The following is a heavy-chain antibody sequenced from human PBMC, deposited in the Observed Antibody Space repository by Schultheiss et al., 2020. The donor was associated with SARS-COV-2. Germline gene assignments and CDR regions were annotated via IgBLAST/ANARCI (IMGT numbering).Heavy chain of an antibody. CDR1: GFTVSSNY. V-gene: IGHV3-66*03. D-gene: IGHD3-10*01. J-gene: IGHJ4*02. CDR3: ASGKLWFGSYYFDY. CDR2: IYRCGST. Sequence: GGSLRLSCAASGFTVSSNYMSWVRQAPGKGLEWVSIIYRCGSTYYADSVKGRFTISRDNSKNTVYLQMTSLRAEDTAVYYCASGKLWFGSYYFDYWGQGTLVTVSS.